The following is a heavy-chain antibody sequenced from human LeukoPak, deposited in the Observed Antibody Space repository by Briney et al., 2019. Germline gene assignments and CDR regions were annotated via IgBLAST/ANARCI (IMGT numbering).Heavy chain of an antibody. D-gene: IGHD4-17*01. Sequence: GSLRLSCAASGLTFSSYGMHWVRQAPGKGLEWVAVISYDGSNKYYADSVKGRFTISRDNSKNTLYLQMNSLRAEDTAVYYCYVTTVTARFDYWGQGTLVTVSS. CDR3: YVTTVTARFDY. CDR1: GLTFSSYG. V-gene: IGHV3-30*03. J-gene: IGHJ4*02. CDR2: ISYDGSNK.